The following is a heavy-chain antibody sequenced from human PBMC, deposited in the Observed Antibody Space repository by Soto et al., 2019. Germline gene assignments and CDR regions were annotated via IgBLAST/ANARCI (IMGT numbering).Heavy chain of an antibody. CDR1: GGTFSSYA. CDR3: ARVGDIVVVVAAAAQRLREGYYYGMDV. D-gene: IGHD2-15*01. Sequence: QVQLVQSGAEVKKPGSSVKVSCKASGGTFSSYAISWVRQAPGQGLEWMGGIIPIFGTANYAQKFQGRVTITADESTSTAYMERSSLRSEDTAVYYCARVGDIVVVVAAAAQRLREGYYYGMDVWGQGTTVTVSS. CDR2: IIPIFGTA. J-gene: IGHJ6*02. V-gene: IGHV1-69*01.